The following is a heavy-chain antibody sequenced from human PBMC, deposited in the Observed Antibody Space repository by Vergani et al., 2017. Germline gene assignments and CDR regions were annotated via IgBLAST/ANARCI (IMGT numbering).Heavy chain of an antibody. J-gene: IGHJ4*02. CDR1: GFTFSSYA. D-gene: IGHD6-6*01. Sequence: EVQLLESGGGLVQLGGSLRLSCAASGFTFSSYAMSWVRQAPGKGLEWVSAISGSGGSTYYADSVKGRFTISRDNSKNTLYLQMNSLRAEDTAVYYCAKCPMLVPLEAVDYWGQGTLVTVSS. CDR3: AKCPMLVPLEAVDY. CDR2: ISGSGGST. V-gene: IGHV3-23*01.